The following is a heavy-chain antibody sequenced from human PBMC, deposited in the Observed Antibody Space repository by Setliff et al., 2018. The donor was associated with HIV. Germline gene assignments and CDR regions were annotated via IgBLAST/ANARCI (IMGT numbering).Heavy chain of an antibody. CDR2: IYTSGST. V-gene: IGHV4-4*08. CDR3: ARSLVPSGYYYGRHAFDI. Sequence: PSETLSLTCTVSDGSISSYYWSWIRQPPGKGLEWIGYIYTSGSTKYNPSLNSRVTISVDTSKDQFSLKLSSVTAADTAVYYCARSLVPSGYYYGRHAFDIWGQGTKVTVSS. J-gene: IGHJ3*02. CDR1: DGSISSYY. D-gene: IGHD3-22*01.